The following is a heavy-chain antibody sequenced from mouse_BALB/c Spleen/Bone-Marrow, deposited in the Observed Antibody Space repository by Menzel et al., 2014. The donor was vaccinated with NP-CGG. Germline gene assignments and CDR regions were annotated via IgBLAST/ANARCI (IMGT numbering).Heavy chain of an antibody. J-gene: IGHJ3*01. CDR1: GYTFTSYW. CDR2: INPSTGYT. D-gene: IGHD2-14*01. Sequence: QVHLQQPGAELAKPGASVKMSCKASGYTFTSYWMHWVKQRPGQGLEWIGYINPSTGYTEYNQKFKDKATLTADKSSSTAYMQLSSLTSEDSAVYYCAREKVLRNFFAYRGQGTLVTVSA. V-gene: IGHV1-7*01. CDR3: AREKVLRNFFAY.